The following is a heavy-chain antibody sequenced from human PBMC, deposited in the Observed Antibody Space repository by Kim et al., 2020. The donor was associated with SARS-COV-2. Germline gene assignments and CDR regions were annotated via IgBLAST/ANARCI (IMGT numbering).Heavy chain of an antibody. CDR1: GGSFSGYY. V-gene: IGHV4-34*01. Sequence: SETLSLTCAVYGGSFSGYYWSWIRQPPGKGLEWIGEINHSGSTNYNPSLKSRVTISVDTSKNQFSLKLSSVTAADTAVYYCARGSSEGTGIYNWFDPWGQGTLVTVSS. J-gene: IGHJ5*02. CDR3: ARGSSEGTGIYNWFDP. CDR2: INHSGST. D-gene: IGHD2-21*02.